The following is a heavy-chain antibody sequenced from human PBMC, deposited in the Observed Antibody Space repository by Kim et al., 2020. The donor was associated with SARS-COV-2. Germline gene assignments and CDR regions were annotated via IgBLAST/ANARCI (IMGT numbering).Heavy chain of an antibody. V-gene: IGHV1-18*04. J-gene: IGHJ5*02. CDR3: AREFPFPGIAVAGTDYNWFDP. Sequence: ASVKVSCKASGYTFTSYGISWVRQAPGQGLEWMGWISAYNGNTNYAQKLQGRVTMTTDTSTSTAYMELRSLRSDDTAVYYCAREFPFPGIAVAGTDYNWFDPWGQGTLVTVSS. CDR1: GYTFTSYG. CDR2: ISAYNGNT. D-gene: IGHD6-19*01.